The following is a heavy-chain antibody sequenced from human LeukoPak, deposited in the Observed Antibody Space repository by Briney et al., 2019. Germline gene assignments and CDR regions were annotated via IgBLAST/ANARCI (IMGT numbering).Heavy chain of an antibody. V-gene: IGHV3-23*01. CDR3: AKVKDYYYYAMDV. CDR2: IRDSGGST. J-gene: IGHJ6*02. CDR1: GITFSNYD. Sequence: GGSLRLSCAASGITFSNYDMSWVRQAPGKGLEWVSAIRDSGGSTYYADSVKGRFTISRDNSKNTLYLQMNSLRAEDTAIYYCAKVKDYYYYAMDVWGLGTTVTISS.